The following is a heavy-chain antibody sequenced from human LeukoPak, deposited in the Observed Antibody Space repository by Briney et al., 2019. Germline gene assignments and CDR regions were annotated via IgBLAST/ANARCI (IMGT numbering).Heavy chain of an antibody. CDR2: INQDGSER. CDR1: GFTFSSYW. V-gene: IGHV3-7*01. D-gene: IGHD3-10*01. CDR3: ARLSAYYYGSYFYYYMDV. Sequence: GGSLRLSCAASGFTFSSYWMTWVRQAPGRGLEWVANINQDGSERYSVDSVKGRFTISRDNAKNSVYLHMNSLRAEDTALYYCARLSAYYYGSYFYYYMDVWGKGTTVTVSS. J-gene: IGHJ6*03.